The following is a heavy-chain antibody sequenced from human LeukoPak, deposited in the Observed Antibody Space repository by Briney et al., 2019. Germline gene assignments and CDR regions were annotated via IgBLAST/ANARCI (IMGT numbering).Heavy chain of an antibody. V-gene: IGHV3-23*01. Sequence: GGSLRLSCAASGFTFSSYAMSWVRQAPGKGLEWVSAISGSGGSTYYADSVKGRFTISRDNSKNTLYLQMNSLRAEDTAVYYCARRPGRGVQPYYFDYWGQGTLVTVSS. CDR2: ISGSGGST. CDR3: ARRPGRGVQPYYFDY. D-gene: IGHD6-13*01. J-gene: IGHJ4*02. CDR1: GFTFSSYA.